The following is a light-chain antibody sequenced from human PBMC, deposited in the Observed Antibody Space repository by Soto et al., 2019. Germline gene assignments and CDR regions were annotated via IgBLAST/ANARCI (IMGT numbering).Light chain of an antibody. CDR3: QQRSNWPLLT. Sequence: TQSPSTLSASVGDRVTITCRASQNLHSFLNWYQQRPGQAPRPLIYDGSKRPAGVPDRISGDGSGTDYTLTISSLEPGDFAVYYCQQRSNWPLLTFGGGTKVDIK. CDR2: DGS. V-gene: IGKV3-11*01. J-gene: IGKJ4*01. CDR1: QNLHSF.